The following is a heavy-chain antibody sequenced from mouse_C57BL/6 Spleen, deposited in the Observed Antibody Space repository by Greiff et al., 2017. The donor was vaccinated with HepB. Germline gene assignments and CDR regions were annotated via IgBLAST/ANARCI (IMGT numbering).Heavy chain of an antibody. J-gene: IGHJ2*01. D-gene: IGHD2-4*01. CDR2: IHPNSGST. CDR3: ARTLYYDYDVGFDY. CDR1: GYTFTSYW. V-gene: IGHV1-64*01. Sequence: VQLQQPGAELVKPGASVKLSCKASGYTFTSYWMHWVKQRPGQGLEWIGMIHPNSGSTNYNEKFKSKATLTVDKSSSTAYMQLSSLTSEDSAVYYCARTLYYDYDVGFDYWGQGTTLTVSS.